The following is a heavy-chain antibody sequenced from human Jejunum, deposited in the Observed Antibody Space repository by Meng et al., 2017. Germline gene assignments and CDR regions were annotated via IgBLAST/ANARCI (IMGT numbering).Heavy chain of an antibody. V-gene: IGHV3-7*01. CDR3: ARYGLPYGMDV. CDR2: IKPEGSAK. D-gene: IGHD4-17*01. CDR1: GFTFSSYW. Sequence: GESLKISCAASGFTFSSYWMGWFRQAPGKGLEWVSYIKPEGSAKQYVDFVKGRFTISRDNAKNSLYLQMNSLRGDDTAVYYCARYGLPYGMDVWGQGTMVTVSS. J-gene: IGHJ6*02.